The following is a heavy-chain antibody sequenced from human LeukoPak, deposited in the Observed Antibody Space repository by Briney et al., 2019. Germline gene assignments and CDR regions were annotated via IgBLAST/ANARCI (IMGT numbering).Heavy chain of an antibody. D-gene: IGHD5-18*01. J-gene: IGHJ4*02. V-gene: IGHV3-33*01. CDR3: TRDVGHSALAN. CDR2: IWHDGTNK. CDR1: GFTFSNYG. Sequence: SLRLSCAASGFTFSNYGMHWVRQAPGKGLEWVAVIWHDGTNKHYADSVKGRFTISRDNSKNTLYLQMNSLRAEDTAVYYCTRDVGHSALANWGQGVLVTVSS.